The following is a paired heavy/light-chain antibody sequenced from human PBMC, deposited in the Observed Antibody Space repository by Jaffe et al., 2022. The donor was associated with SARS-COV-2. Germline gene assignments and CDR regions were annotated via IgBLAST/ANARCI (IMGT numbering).Heavy chain of an antibody. V-gene: IGHV4-61*02. CDR2: IYTRGSA. J-gene: IGHJ3*02. Sequence: QLQLQESGPGLVKPSQTLSLTCHVSGGSIGSADYYWSWLRQPAGKTLEWIGRIYTRGSAHYNPSLKSRVTMSIDTSKNQFSLNLTSVTAADTAVYYCARDQRGQWLIPDPFSIWGQGITVTVSS. D-gene: IGHD6-19*01. CDR3: ARDQRGQWLIPDPFSI. CDR1: GGSIGSADYY.
Light chain of an antibody. CDR1: QSISNN. CDR3: QQYTDWPS. V-gene: IGKV3-15*01. J-gene: IGKJ4*01. Sequence: EIVMTQSPATLSVSPGGRATLSCRASQSISNNLAWYQQRPGQAPTLLIYGASTRVTGIAARFSGSGSGTEFTLTISSLQSEDFAVYYCQQYTDWPSFGGGTKVEIK. CDR2: GAS.